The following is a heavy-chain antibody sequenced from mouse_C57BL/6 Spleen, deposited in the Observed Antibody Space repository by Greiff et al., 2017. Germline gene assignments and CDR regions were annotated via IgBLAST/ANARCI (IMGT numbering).Heavy chain of an antibody. Sequence: QVQLKQPGAELVRPGSSVKLSCKASGYTFTSYWMHWVKQRPIQGLEWIGNIDPSDSETHYNQKFKDKATLTVDKSSSTAYMQRSSLTSEDSAVYYCAIITTALDYWGQGTTRTVSS. CDR2: IDPSDSET. CDR3: AIITTALDY. CDR1: GYTFTSYW. D-gene: IGHD1-1*01. J-gene: IGHJ2*01. V-gene: IGHV1-52*01.